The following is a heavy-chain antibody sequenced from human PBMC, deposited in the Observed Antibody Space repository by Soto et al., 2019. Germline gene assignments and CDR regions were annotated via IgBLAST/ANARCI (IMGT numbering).Heavy chain of an antibody. J-gene: IGHJ4*02. V-gene: IGHV4-59*01. CDR1: GGSISSYY. CDR3: ARGGYDSSGLHSDY. D-gene: IGHD3-22*01. Sequence: KPSETLSLTCTVSGGSISSYYWSWIRQPPGKGLEWIGYIYYSGSTNYNPSLKSRVTISVDTSKNQFSLKLSSVTAADTAVYYCARGGYDSSGLHSDYWGQGTLVTVSS. CDR2: IYYSGST.